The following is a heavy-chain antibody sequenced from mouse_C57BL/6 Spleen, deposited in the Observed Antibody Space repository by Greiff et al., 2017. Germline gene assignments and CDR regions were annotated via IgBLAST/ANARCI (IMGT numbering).Heavy chain of an antibody. CDR1: GFTFSSYA. D-gene: IGHD2-3*01. Sequence: EVKLVESGGGLVKPGGSLKLSCAASGFTFSSYAMSWVRQTPEKRLEWVATISDGGSYTYYPDNVKGRFTISRDNAKNNLYLQMSHLKSEDTAMYYCARDRDGYSDYWSQGTTLTVSS. CDR3: ARDRDGYSDY. J-gene: IGHJ2*01. CDR2: ISDGGSYT. V-gene: IGHV5-4*01.